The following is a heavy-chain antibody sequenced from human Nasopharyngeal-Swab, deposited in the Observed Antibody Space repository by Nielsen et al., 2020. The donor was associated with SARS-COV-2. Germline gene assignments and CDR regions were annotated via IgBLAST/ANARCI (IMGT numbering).Heavy chain of an antibody. D-gene: IGHD4-23*01. Sequence: ETLSLTWEASGFTASSNYMSWVRQAAGKGLEWVSVIYSGGSTYYADSVKGRFTISRDNSKNTLYLQMNSLRAEDTAVYYCAKDAHYGGPPGDAFDIWGQGTMVTVSS. CDR1: GFTASSNY. J-gene: IGHJ3*02. CDR3: AKDAHYGGPPGDAFDI. V-gene: IGHV3-53*01. CDR2: IYSGGST.